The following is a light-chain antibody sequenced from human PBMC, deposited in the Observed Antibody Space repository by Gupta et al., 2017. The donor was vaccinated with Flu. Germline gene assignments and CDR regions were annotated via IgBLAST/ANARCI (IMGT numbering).Light chain of an antibody. Sequence: QSVFTQPPSVSAAPGQKVTISCSGSSSNIGNNYVSWYQQLPGTAPKLLIYDKNKRPSGIPDRFSGSKSGTSATLGITGLQTGDEADYYCGTWDSSLSAHWVFGGGTKLTVL. CDR1: SSNIGNNY. CDR3: GTWDSSLSAHWV. V-gene: IGLV1-51*01. CDR2: DKN. J-gene: IGLJ3*02.